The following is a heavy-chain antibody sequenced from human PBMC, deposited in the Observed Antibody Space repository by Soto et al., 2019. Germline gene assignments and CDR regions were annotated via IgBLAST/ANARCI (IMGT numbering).Heavy chain of an antibody. CDR3: ARHTPAISISDH. CDR1: GGSISSSSYY. CDR2: IYYSGST. Sequence: TXXTLSLPFTVCGGSISSSSYYWGSIRQPPGKGLEWIGSIYYSGSTYYNPSLKSRVTISVDTSKNQFSLKLSSVTAADTAVYYCARHTPAISISDHWGQGTLVTVSS. D-gene: IGHD2-15*01. V-gene: IGHV4-39*01. J-gene: IGHJ4*02.